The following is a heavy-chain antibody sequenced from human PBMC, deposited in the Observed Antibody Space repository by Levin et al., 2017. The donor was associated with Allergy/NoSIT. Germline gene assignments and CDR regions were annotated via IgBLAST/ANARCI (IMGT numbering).Heavy chain of an antibody. J-gene: IGHJ4*02. CDR1: GFTFSTYG. CDR2: ITSNGDHI. CDR3: ARAAVAD. Sequence: PAGGSLRLSCTASGFTFSTYGMHWVRQAPGKGLEWVALITSNGDHIYYADSVKGRFTISRDNYKNTLYLQMNSLRPEDTAVYFCARAAVADWGQGTLVTVSS. V-gene: IGHV3-30*03.